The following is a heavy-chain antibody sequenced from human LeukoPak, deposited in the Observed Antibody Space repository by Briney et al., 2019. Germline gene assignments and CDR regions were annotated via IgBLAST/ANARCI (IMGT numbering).Heavy chain of an antibody. J-gene: IGHJ4*02. D-gene: IGHD4-17*01. CDR2: INPNSGGT. Sequence: ASVKVSCKASGYTFTRYYMHWVRQAPGQGLEWMGWINPNSGGTNYAQKFQGRVTMSRDSFISRAYRELSRLRSDDTAVYYCARGFSAKKGHNGEVCWGQGTLVTVSS. CDR1: GYTFTRYY. CDR3: ARGFSAKKGHNGEVC. V-gene: IGHV1-2*02.